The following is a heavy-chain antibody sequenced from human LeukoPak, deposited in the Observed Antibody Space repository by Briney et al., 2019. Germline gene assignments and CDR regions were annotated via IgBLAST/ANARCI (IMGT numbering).Heavy chain of an antibody. CDR3: ARTFRVVIAYFDY. D-gene: IGHD3-3*01. CDR1: GYTFTSYD. CDR2: MNPNSGNT. Sequence: ASVKVSCKASGYTFTSYDINWVRQATGQGLEWMGWMNPNSGNTGYAQKFQGRVTMTRNTSISTAYMELSSLRSEDTAVYYCARTFRVVIAYFDYWGQGTLVTVSS. J-gene: IGHJ4*02. V-gene: IGHV1-8*01.